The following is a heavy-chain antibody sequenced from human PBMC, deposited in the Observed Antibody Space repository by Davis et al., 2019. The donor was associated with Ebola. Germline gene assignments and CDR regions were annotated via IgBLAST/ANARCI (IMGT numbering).Heavy chain of an antibody. CDR2: ISAYNGNT. J-gene: IGHJ3*02. D-gene: IGHD1-26*01. Sequence: AASVKVSCKASGYTFYDNTIAWVRQAPGQGLEWMGWISAYNGNTAYAQILQGRVTMTTDTSTGTAYMELRSLRSDDTAVYFCARTSIVGTTTTASDIWGQGTKVTVSS. V-gene: IGHV1-18*04. CDR3: ARTSIVGTTTTASDI. CDR1: GYTFYDNT.